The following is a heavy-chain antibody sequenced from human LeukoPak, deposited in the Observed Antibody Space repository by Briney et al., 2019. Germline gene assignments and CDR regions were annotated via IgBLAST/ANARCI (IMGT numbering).Heavy chain of an antibody. CDR3: ARVIAARPARRTYYYMDV. V-gene: IGHV3-7*01. CDR1: GFTLSGGY. J-gene: IGHJ6*03. Sequence: GESLRLSCAASGFTLSGGYIGLVRQAPRKGLEWVANIKRDGTERYYVDSVRGRFAISRDNAKDSLYLQMNSLRAEDTAVYHCARVIAARPARRTYYYMDVWGTGTTVTVSS. D-gene: IGHD6-6*01. CDR2: IKRDGTER.